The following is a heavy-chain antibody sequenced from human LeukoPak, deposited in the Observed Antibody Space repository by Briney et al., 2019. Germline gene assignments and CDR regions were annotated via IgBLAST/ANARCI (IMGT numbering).Heavy chain of an antibody. D-gene: IGHD3-10*01. Sequence: SETLSLTCTVSGGSISRYYWSWIRQPAGKGLEWIGRIYTSGSTNYNPSLKSRVTMSVDTSKNQFSLKLSSVTAADTAVYYCARDLHPSGSGWFDPWGQGTLVTVSS. J-gene: IGHJ5*02. CDR1: GGSISRYY. CDR3: ARDLHPSGSGWFDP. CDR2: IYTSGST. V-gene: IGHV4-4*07.